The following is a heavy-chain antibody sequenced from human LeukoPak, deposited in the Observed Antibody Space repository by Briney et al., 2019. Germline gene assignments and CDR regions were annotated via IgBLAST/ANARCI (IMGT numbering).Heavy chain of an antibody. J-gene: IGHJ6*02. CDR2: IKYDGSFT. CDR1: GFTFETYW. Sequence: PGGSLTLSCAASGFTFETYWMHWVRQAPGKGLVWVSNIKYDGSFTSSSDSVKGRFTISRDNAKNTLYLQMHSLRAEDTAIYYCTRDLGVWGQGTTVTVSS. D-gene: IGHD7-27*01. V-gene: IGHV3-74*01. CDR3: TRDLGV.